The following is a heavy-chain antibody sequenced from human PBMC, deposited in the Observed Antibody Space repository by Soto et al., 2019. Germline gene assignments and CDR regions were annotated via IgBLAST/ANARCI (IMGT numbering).Heavy chain of an antibody. CDR1: GGTFSSYT. CDR2: IIPILGIA. J-gene: IGHJ4*02. D-gene: IGHD5-12*01. V-gene: IGHV1-69*02. Sequence: QVQLVQSGAEVKKPGSSVKVSCKASGGTFSSYTISWVRQAPGQGLEWMGRIIPILGIANYAQKFQGRVTXXAXKXXSTAYMELSSLRSEDTAVYYCARAVYVGYDLGIDYWGQGTLVTVSS. CDR3: ARAVYVGYDLGIDY.